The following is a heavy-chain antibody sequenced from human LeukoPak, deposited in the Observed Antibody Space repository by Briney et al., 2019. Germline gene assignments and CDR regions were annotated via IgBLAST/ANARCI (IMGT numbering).Heavy chain of an antibody. V-gene: IGHV4-59*01. CDR2: IYYSGST. D-gene: IGHD3-22*01. CDR3: ARVMVFPFYYDSSGYYYVPLYYYYMDV. J-gene: IGHJ6*03. CDR1: GGSISSYY. Sequence: SETLSLTCTVFGGSISSYYWSWIRQPPGKGLEWIGYIYYSGSTNYNPSLKSRVTISVDTSKNQFSLKLSSVTAADTAVYYCARVMVFPFYYDSSGYYYVPLYYYYMDVWGKGTTVTVSS.